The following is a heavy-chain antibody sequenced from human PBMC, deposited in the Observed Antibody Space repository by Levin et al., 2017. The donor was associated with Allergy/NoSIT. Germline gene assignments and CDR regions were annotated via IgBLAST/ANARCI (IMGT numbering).Heavy chain of an antibody. CDR2: INSYGGST. Sequence: GGSLRLSCAASGFSFSSYWMHWVRQAPGKGLVWVSRINSYGGSTFYADSVKGRFTISRDNAKNTLYLQMNSLRAEDTAVYYCARDHYYDRSGYSDYFDHWGQGTLVTVSS. CDR1: GFSFSSYW. CDR3: ARDHYYDRSGYSDYFDH. D-gene: IGHD3-22*01. J-gene: IGHJ4*02. V-gene: IGHV3-74*01.